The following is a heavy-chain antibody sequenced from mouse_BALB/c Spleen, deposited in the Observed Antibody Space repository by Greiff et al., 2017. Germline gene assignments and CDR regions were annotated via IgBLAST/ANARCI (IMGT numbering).Heavy chain of an antibody. CDR1: GYTFTSYW. D-gene: IGHD2-4*01. J-gene: IGHJ4*01. CDR3: TRSTMITGYYAMDY. CDR2: IYPSDSYT. Sequence: QVQLQQPGAELVRPGASVKLSCKASGYTFTSYWINWVKQRPGQGLEWIGNIYPSDSYTNYNQKFKDKATLTVDKSSSTAYMQLSSPTSEDSAVYYCTRSTMITGYYAMDYWGQGTSVTVSS. V-gene: IGHV1-69*02.